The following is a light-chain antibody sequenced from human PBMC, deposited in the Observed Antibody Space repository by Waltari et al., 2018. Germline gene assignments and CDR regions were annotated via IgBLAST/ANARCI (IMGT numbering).Light chain of an antibody. V-gene: IGLV1-44*01. CDR2: SIN. CDR1: SSNIGSNT. CDR3: TTWDDSLNGRV. Sequence: QSVLTQPPSASGTPGQRVTISCSGSSSNIGSNTGNWYQQLPGTAPKLLIYSINQRPSGVPDRFSGSKSDTSASLAISGLQSEDEADYYCTTWDDSLNGRVFGGGTKLTVL. J-gene: IGLJ3*02.